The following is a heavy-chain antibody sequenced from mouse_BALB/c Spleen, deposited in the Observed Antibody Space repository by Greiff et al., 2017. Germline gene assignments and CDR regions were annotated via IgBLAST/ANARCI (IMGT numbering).Heavy chain of an antibody. CDR2: IRNKANGYTT. D-gene: IGHD1-1*01. J-gene: IGHJ4*01. CDR3: ARDGLSGSSPYAMDY. V-gene: IGHV7-3*02. Sequence: EVQRVESGGGLVQPGGSLRLSCATSGFTFTDYYMSWVRQPPGKALEWLGFIRNKANGYTTEYSASVKGRFTISRDNSQSILYLQMNTLRAEDSATYYCARDGLSGSSPYAMDYWGQGTSVTVSS. CDR1: GFTFTDYY.